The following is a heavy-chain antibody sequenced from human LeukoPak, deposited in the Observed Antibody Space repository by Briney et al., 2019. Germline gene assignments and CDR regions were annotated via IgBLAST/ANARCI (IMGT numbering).Heavy chain of an antibody. CDR1: GFTVSSNY. D-gene: IGHD3-22*01. Sequence: GGSMRLSCAASGFTVSSNYMSWVRQAPGKGLEWVSVIYSGGSTYYADSVKGRFTISRDNSKNTLYLQMNSLRAEDTAVYYCARGLDYYDSSGYYDAFDIWGQGAMVTVSS. J-gene: IGHJ3*02. CDR3: ARGLDYYDSSGYYDAFDI. CDR2: IYSGGST. V-gene: IGHV3-53*01.